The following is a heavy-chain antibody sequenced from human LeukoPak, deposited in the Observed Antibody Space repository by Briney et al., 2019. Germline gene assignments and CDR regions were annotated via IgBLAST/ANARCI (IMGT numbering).Heavy chain of an antibody. CDR1: GGSISGTNW. Sequence: PPETRSPTCGVSGGSISGTNWWSWIRQPPGQGLEWIGEISLAGQTNYNPSLNGRVTMSLDKSSNQLSLHLTSVTAADTATYFCSRESGPFSPFGHWGQGTLVIVSS. CDR3: SRESGPFSPFGH. CDR2: ISLAGQT. V-gene: IGHV4-4*01. J-gene: IGHJ4*02. D-gene: IGHD1-26*01.